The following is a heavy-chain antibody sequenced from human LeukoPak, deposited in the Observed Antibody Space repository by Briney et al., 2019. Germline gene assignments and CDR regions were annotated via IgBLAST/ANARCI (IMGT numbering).Heavy chain of an antibody. J-gene: IGHJ4*02. CDR3: ARKGRDILTGYHTDY. D-gene: IGHD3-9*01. Sequence: GGSLRLSRAASLFTVSSKYMSWVRQAPGAGLEWVSVIYSGGSTYYADSVKGRFTISRDNSKNTLYLQMNSLRAEDTAVYYCARKGRDILTGYHTDYWGQGTLVTVSS. CDR1: LFTVSSKY. V-gene: IGHV3-53*01. CDR2: IYSGGST.